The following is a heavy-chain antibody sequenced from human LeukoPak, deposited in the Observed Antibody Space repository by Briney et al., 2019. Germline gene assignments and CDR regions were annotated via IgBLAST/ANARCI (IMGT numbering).Heavy chain of an antibody. CDR1: GGTFSSYA. J-gene: IGHJ6*02. Sequence: ASVKVSRKASGGTFSSYAISWVRQAPGQGLEWMGGIIPIFGTANYAQKFQGRVTITADESTSTAYMELSSLRSEDTAVYYCARDPGSSFLEYGMDVWGQGTTVTVSS. V-gene: IGHV1-69*13. CDR3: ARDPGSSFLEYGMDV. D-gene: IGHD3-3*01. CDR2: IIPIFGTA.